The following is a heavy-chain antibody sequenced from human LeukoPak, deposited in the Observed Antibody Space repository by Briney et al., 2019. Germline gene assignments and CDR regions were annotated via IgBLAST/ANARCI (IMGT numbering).Heavy chain of an antibody. CDR3: ARNYYGGYFDY. V-gene: IGHV4-59*08. D-gene: IGHD4-23*01. CDR1: GGSISSYY. Sequence: PSETLSLTCNVSGGSISSYYWSWIRQPPGKGLEWIGYIYYSGSTYYNPSLKSRVTISVDTSKNQFSLRLSSVTAADTAVYYCARNYYGGYFDYWGQGTLVTVSS. CDR2: IYYSGST. J-gene: IGHJ4*02.